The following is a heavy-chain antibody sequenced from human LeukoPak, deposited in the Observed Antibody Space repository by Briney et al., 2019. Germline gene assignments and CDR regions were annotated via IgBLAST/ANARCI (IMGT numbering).Heavy chain of an antibody. D-gene: IGHD5-12*01. CDR1: GGSISSGGYY. CDR2: IYHSGST. Sequence: SETLSLTCTVSGGSISSGGYYWSRIRQPPGKGLEGIGYIYHSGSTYYNPSLKSRVTISVDRSKNQFSLKLSSVTAADTAVYYCARMDGGYDWGHYYYMDVWGKGTTVTVSS. CDR3: ARMDGGYDWGHYYYMDV. V-gene: IGHV4-30-2*01. J-gene: IGHJ6*03.